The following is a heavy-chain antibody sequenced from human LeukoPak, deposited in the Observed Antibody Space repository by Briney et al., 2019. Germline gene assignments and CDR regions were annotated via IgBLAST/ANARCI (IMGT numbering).Heavy chain of an antibody. CDR1: GFTVSSNY. Sequence: GGSLRLSCAASGFTVSSNYMSWVRQAPGKGLEWVSVIYSGGSTYYADSVKGRYTISRDNSKNTLYLQMNSLRAEDTAVYYCARARGFTMAYFDYWGQGTLVTVSS. J-gene: IGHJ4*02. CDR2: IYSGGST. CDR3: ARARGFTMAYFDY. D-gene: IGHD3-10*01. V-gene: IGHV3-66*02.